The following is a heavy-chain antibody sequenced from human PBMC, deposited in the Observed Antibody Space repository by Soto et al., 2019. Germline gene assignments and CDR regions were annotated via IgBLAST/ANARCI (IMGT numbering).Heavy chain of an antibody. J-gene: IGHJ4*01. CDR1: GFTFSSYA. D-gene: IGHD3-3*01. CDR2: ISGSGGST. V-gene: IGHV3-23*01. CDR3: AKDLITIFGVVISPTTDY. Sequence: GGSLRLSCAASGFTFSSYAMSWVRQAPGKGLEWVSAISGSGGSTYYADSLKGRFTISRDNSKNTLYLQMNSLRAEDTAVYYCAKDLITIFGVVISPTTDYWGHGTLVTVSS.